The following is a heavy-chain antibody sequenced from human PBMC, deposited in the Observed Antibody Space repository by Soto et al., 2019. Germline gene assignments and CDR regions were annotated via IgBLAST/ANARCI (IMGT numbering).Heavy chain of an antibody. Sequence: EWLALIYWDDDKRYSPSLKSRLTITKDTSKNQVVLTMTNMDPVDTATYYCAHSLIPNWGSRGAFDYWGQGTLVTVSS. J-gene: IGHJ4*02. V-gene: IGHV2-5*02. D-gene: IGHD7-27*01. CDR2: IYWDDDK. CDR3: AHSLIPNWGSRGAFDY.